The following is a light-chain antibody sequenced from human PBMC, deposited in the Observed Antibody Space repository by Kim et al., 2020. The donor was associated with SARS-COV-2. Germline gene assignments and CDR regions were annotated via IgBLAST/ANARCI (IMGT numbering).Light chain of an antibody. J-gene: IGLJ3*02. V-gene: IGLV4-69*01. Sequence: ASVKLTCTLRSGHSSYAIAWHQQQPEKGPRFLMKLASDGSHSKGDGIPDRFSGSSSGAERYLTISSLQSEDEADYYCQTWGIGLRVFGGGTKVTVL. CDR2: LASDGSH. CDR3: QTWGIGLRV. CDR1: SGHSSYA.